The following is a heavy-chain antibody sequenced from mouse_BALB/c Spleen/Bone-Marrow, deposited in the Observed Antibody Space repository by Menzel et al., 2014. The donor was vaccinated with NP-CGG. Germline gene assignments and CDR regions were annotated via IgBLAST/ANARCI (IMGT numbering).Heavy chain of an antibody. CDR1: GFNIKDTY. CDR3: ASYYYGSYGFAY. V-gene: IGHV14-3*02. Sequence: EVQLQQSGAELVKLGASVKLSCTASGFNIKDTYMHWVKQRPEQGLEWIGRIDPANGNTKYDPKFQGKATITADTSSNTAYLQLSSLTSEDTTVYYCASYYYGSYGFAYWGGGALVTVSA. CDR2: IDPANGNT. J-gene: IGHJ3*01. D-gene: IGHD1-1*01.